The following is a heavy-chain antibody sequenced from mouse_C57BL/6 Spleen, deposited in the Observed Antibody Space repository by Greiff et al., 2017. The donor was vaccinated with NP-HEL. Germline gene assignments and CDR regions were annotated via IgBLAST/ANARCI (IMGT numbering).Heavy chain of an antibody. J-gene: IGHJ2*01. V-gene: IGHV1-50*01. CDR1: GYTFTSYW. Sequence: QVQLKQPGAELVKPGASVKLSCKASGYTFTSYWMQWVKQRPGQGLEWIGEIDPSDSYTNYNQKFKGKATLTVDTSSSTAYMQLSSLTSEDSAVYYCARRDVITTVVVDFDYWGQGTTLTVSS. CDR3: ARRDVITTVVVDFDY. CDR2: IDPSDSYT. D-gene: IGHD1-1*01.